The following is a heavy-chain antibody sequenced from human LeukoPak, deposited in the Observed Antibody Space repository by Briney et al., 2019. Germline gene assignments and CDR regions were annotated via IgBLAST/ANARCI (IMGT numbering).Heavy chain of an antibody. CDR1: GFTSSNYD. Sequence: GGSLRLSCAASGFTSSNYDMHWVRQAPGKRHEWVAFLSYDGINKFYADSVKGRFTISGDNSKNTVYLKMNSLRAEDTAVYYCAKDREGTTFDNWGQGTLVTVSS. CDR2: LSYDGINK. V-gene: IGHV3-30*18. CDR3: AKDREGTTFDN. D-gene: IGHD1-7*01. J-gene: IGHJ4*02.